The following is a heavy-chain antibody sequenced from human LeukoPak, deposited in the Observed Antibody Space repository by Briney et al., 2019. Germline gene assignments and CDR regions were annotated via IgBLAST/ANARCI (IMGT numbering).Heavy chain of an antibody. J-gene: IGHJ4*02. CDR2: ISGSGTGT. CDR3: ARGLWFGEPY. CDR1: GFSFDDYA. D-gene: IGHD3-10*01. Sequence: KTGGSLRLSCAASGFSFDDYAMHWVRQAPGKGLYWVSAISGSGTGTYYADSVKGRFTISRDNAKNSLYLQMNSLRAEDTAVYYCARGLWFGEPYWGQGTLVTVSS. V-gene: IGHV3-21*01.